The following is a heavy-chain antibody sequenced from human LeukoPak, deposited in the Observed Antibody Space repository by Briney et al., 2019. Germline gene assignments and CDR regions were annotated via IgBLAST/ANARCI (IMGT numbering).Heavy chain of an antibody. J-gene: IGHJ4*02. CDR2: TSGSGRST. V-gene: IGHV3-23*01. CDR3: AKDSLPSYGGYFDY. D-gene: IGHD3-16*01. Sequence: PGGSLRLYCAASGFTFSSYVMSWVRQTPGKGLEWVSATSGSGRSTYYADSVKGRFTISRDNSKNTLYLQMNSLRAEDTAVYYCAKDSLPSYGGYFDYWGQGTLVTVSS. CDR1: GFTFSSYV.